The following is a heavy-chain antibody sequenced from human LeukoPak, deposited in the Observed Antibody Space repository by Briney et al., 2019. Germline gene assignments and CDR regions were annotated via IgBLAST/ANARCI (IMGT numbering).Heavy chain of an antibody. CDR3: AGARYCSSTSCYTYPLGGFDT. Sequence: GASAKVSCRASDHTFTRFGIMWVRQAPGQGLEWMGWIIAHNGDKNSAQNFQGRVTMTTDTSTSTAYMELRSLTSVDTAVYYCAGARYCSSTSCYTYPLGGFDTWGQGTMVTVSS. V-gene: IGHV1-18*01. CDR1: DHTFTRFG. J-gene: IGHJ3*02. CDR2: IIAHNGDK. D-gene: IGHD2-2*02.